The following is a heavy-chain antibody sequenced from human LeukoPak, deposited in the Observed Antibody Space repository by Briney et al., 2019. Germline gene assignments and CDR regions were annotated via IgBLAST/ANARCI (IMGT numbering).Heavy chain of an antibody. D-gene: IGHD3-22*01. Sequence: GGSLRLSCAASGFTFSTYRMTWVRQAPGKGLEWVSSITATSSYIYYADSVKGRFTISRDDANNSLYLQMNSLRAEDTAVYYCARDFNFFDSSGYYYVAFDYWGQGSLVTVSS. CDR3: ARDFNFFDSSGYYYVAFDY. J-gene: IGHJ4*02. CDR1: GFTFSTYR. V-gene: IGHV3-21*01. CDR2: ITATSSYI.